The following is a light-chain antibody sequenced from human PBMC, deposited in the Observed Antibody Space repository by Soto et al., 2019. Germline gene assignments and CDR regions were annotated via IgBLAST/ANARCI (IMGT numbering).Light chain of an antibody. V-gene: IGKV1-9*01. Sequence: IQLTQSPSSLSASVRDRVNITFRSSQGISSYLAWYQQKPGKAPKLLIYAASTLQSGVPSRFSGSGSGTDFTLTVSSLQTEDFATYYCQQLNSYPLTFGGGTKVDIK. CDR3: QQLNSYPLT. J-gene: IGKJ4*01. CDR1: QGISSY. CDR2: AAS.